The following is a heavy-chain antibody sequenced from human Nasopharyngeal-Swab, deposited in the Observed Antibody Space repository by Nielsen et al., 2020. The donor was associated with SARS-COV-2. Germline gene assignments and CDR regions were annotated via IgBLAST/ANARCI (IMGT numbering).Heavy chain of an antibody. J-gene: IGHJ4*02. Sequence: GESLKISCAVSGFTFSTFWMTWVRQAPGKGLEWVANIKEDGSQKYYLDSVKGRFTISRDNAKNSLYLQMNGLRAEDTAIYFCARAVAGATDYWGQGTLVTVSS. CDR2: IKEDGSQK. D-gene: IGHD1-26*01. CDR3: ARAVAGATDY. V-gene: IGHV3-7*03. CDR1: GFTFSTFW.